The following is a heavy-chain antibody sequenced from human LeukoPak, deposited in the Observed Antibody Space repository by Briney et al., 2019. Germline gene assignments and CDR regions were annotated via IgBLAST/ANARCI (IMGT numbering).Heavy chain of an antibody. J-gene: IGHJ4*02. V-gene: IGHV3-7*01. CDR2: IKQDGSEK. Sequence: GGPLRLSCAASGFTFSSYWMSWVRQAPGKGLEWVANIKQDGSEKYYVDSVKGRFTISRDNAKNSLYLQMNSLRAEDTAVYYCARLIAAWARYFDYWGQGTLVTVSS. CDR3: ARLIAAWARYFDY. CDR1: GFTFSSYW. D-gene: IGHD6-6*01.